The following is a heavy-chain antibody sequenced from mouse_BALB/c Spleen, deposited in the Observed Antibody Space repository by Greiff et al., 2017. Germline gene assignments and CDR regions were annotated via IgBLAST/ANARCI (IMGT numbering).Heavy chain of an antibody. V-gene: IGHV1-14*01. CDR1: GYTFTSYV. Sequence: EVQLQQSGPELVKPGASVKMSCKASGYTFTSYVMHWVKQKPGQGLEWIGYINPYNDGTKYNEKFKGKATLTSDKSSSTAYMELSSLTSEDSAVYYCARSALRLQGAYYYAMDYWGQGTSVTVSS. D-gene: IGHD1-2*01. J-gene: IGHJ4*01. CDR3: ARSALRLQGAYYYAMDY. CDR2: INPYNDGT.